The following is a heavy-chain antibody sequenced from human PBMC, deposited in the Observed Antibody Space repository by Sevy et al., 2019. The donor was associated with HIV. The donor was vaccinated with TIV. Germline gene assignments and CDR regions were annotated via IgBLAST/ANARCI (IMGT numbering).Heavy chain of an antibody. D-gene: IGHD3-10*01. CDR2: MNHCGRT. J-gene: IGHJ4*03. Sequence: SETLSLTCAVYGGSLSGYYWGWIRQPPGKGLEWIWEMNHCGRTNYNPSLKSRVTISVDTSKNQFTLKLNSVTAADTGVYYRARAETTGQVASSGFDYWGHGTLVTVSS. CDR1: GGSLSGYY. CDR3: ARAETTGQVASSGFDY. V-gene: IGHV4-34*01.